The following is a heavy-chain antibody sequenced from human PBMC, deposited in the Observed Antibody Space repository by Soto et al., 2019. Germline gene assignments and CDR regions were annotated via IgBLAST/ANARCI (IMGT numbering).Heavy chain of an antibody. J-gene: IGHJ5*02. CDR1: GASLRIGDYY. V-gene: IGHV4-30-4*02. CDR3: VRELGCRFMEGPRFDP. Sequence: SWTLSLTSSVSGASLRIGDYYWTLILQPPGKGLEWIGFIYKSGTATYNPSLSSRVSISVDTSKNQFFLSLKYVTAAYTAVYYRVRELGCRFMEGPRFDPWRQGKLVTVSS. D-gene: IGHD3-3*01. CDR2: IYKSGTA.